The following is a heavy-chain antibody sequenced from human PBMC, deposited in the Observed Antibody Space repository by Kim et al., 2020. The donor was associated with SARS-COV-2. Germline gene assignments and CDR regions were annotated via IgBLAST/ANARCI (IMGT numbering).Heavy chain of an antibody. Sequence: GGSLRLSCAASGFNFSSYAMSWVRQAPGKGLEWVSAISGSGGSTYYADSVKGRFTISRDNSKNTLYLQMNSLRAEDTAVYYCAKAPRRSSDYFDYWGQGTLVTVSS. V-gene: IGHV3-23*01. CDR1: GFNFSSYA. D-gene: IGHD6-6*01. J-gene: IGHJ4*02. CDR2: ISGSGGST. CDR3: AKAPRRSSDYFDY.